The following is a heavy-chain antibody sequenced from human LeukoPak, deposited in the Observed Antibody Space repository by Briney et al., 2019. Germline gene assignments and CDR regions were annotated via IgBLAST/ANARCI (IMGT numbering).Heavy chain of an antibody. D-gene: IGHD3-3*01. J-gene: IGHJ4*02. Sequence: GGSLRLSCAASGFTFSNYAMNWVRQAPGKGLEWVSVIRSSGGGGSTYYADSVKGRFTISRANSKNTLYLQMNSLRAEDTAIYYCARDERLLSFLKWGQGTLVTV. V-gene: IGHV3-23*01. CDR2: IRSSGGGGST. CDR1: GFTFSNYA. CDR3: ARDERLLSFLK.